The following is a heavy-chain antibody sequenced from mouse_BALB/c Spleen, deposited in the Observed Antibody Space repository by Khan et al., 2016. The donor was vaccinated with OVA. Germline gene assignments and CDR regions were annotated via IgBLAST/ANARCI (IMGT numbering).Heavy chain of an antibody. Sequence: EVELVESGAELVKPGASVKLSCTASGFNIKDTYMHWVKQRPEQGLEWIGRIDPANGNTEYDPKFQGKATITADTSSNTAYLQLSSLTAEDTAVYYCARWPRGYWGQGTTLTVSS. CDR1: GFNIKDTY. J-gene: IGHJ2*01. CDR3: ARWPRGY. V-gene: IGHV14-3*02. CDR2: IDPANGNT.